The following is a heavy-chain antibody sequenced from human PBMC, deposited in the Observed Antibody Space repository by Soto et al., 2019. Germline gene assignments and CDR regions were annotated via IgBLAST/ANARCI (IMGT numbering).Heavy chain of an antibody. CDR2: IWYDVSDK. V-gene: IGHV3-33*06. Sequence: GGSLRLSCAASGFTFSRYCMHWVRQAPGKGLEWVAIIWYDVSDKYYADSVKGRFTISRDNSKSTLYLQMNSLRAEDTALYYCAKDLRNTLDGMVVWGQGTGVTVSS. J-gene: IGHJ6*02. CDR3: AKDLRNTLDGMVV. CDR1: GFTFSRYC.